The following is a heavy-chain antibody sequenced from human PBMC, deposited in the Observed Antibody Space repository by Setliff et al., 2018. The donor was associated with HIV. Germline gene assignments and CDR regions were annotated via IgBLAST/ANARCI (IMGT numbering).Heavy chain of an antibody. CDR3: SRSGVPPYYYYGMDV. CDR2: VNSYNGNT. D-gene: IGHD3-10*01. CDR1: GGTFKNLA. Sequence: ASVKVSCKASGGTFKNLAISWVRQAPGQGLEWMGGVNSYNGNTKFAQKFQGRVTMTTDTSTTTAFMELRSLKADDTGIYYCSRSGVPPYYYYGMDVWGQGTTVTVSS. J-gene: IGHJ6*02. V-gene: IGHV1-18*01.